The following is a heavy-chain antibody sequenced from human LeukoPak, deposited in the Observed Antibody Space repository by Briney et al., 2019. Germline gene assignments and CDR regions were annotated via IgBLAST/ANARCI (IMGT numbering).Heavy chain of an antibody. CDR3: ASTGDGETPSYDFWSGYYPAFDY. V-gene: IGHV3-66*01. D-gene: IGHD3-3*01. Sequence: GGSLRLSCAASGFTFSSYAMSWVRQAPGKGLEWVSVIYSGGSTYYADSVKGRFTISRDNSKNTLYLQMNSLRAEDTAVYYCASTGDGETPSYDFWSGYYPAFDYWGQGTLVTVSS. CDR2: IYSGGST. J-gene: IGHJ4*02. CDR1: GFTFSSYA.